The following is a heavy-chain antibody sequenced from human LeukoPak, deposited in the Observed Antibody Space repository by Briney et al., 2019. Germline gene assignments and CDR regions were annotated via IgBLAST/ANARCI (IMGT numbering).Heavy chain of an antibody. V-gene: IGHV3-11*06. D-gene: IGHD5-12*01. J-gene: IGHJ4*02. CDR2: ISSSSSYT. Sequence: PGGSLRLSCAASGFTFSDYYMSWIRQAPGKGLEWVSYISSSSSYTNYADSVKGRFTISRDNAKNSLYLQMSSLRGDDTAVYYCANPQSRGYDYLDYWGQGTLVTVSS. CDR3: ANPQSRGYDYLDY. CDR1: GFTFSDYY.